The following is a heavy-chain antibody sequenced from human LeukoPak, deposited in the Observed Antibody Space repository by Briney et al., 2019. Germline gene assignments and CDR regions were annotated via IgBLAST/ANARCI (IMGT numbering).Heavy chain of an antibody. CDR2: ISGSGGST. J-gene: IGHJ4*02. CDR1: GFTFSSYA. Sequence: GGSLRLSCATSGFTFSSYAMSWVRQAPGKGLEWVSAISGSGGSTYYADSVKGRFTISRDNSKNTLYLQMNSLRAEDTAVYYCAKDLDAASHPDTAMAPGYWGQGTLVTVSS. V-gene: IGHV3-23*01. CDR3: AKDLDAASHPDTAMAPGY. D-gene: IGHD5-18*01.